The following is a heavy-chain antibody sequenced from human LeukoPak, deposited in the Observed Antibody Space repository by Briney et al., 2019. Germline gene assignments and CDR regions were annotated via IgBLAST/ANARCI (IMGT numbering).Heavy chain of an antibody. V-gene: IGHV3-33*08. CDR3: ARDEISVYTDY. J-gene: IGHJ4*02. D-gene: IGHD1-14*01. CDR2: IRYDGSNK. CDR1: GFTFSSYT. Sequence: PGGSLRLSCSGSGFTFSSYTMNWVRQAPGKGLEWVAVIRYDGSNKYYADSVKGRFTISRDNSKNTLYLQMNSLRAEDTAVYYCARDEISVYTDYWGQGTLVTVSS.